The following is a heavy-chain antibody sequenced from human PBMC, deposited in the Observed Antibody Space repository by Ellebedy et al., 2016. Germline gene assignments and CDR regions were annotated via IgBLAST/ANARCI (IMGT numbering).Heavy chain of an antibody. V-gene: IGHV3-30*04. D-gene: IGHD3-10*01. CDR2: ISYDGSDE. CDR1: GFTFRSYA. CDR3: ARDSVLWFGKISYYFDY. Sequence: GGSLRLSCAVSGFTFRSYAMHWVRQAPGKGLEWLAVISYDGSDEYYADSVKGRFTISRDNSKKTLFLQMDSLSAEDTATYYCARDSVLWFGKISYYFDYWGRGTLVTVSS. J-gene: IGHJ4*02.